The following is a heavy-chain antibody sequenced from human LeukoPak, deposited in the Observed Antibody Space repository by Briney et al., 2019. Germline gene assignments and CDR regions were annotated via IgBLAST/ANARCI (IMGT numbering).Heavy chain of an antibody. V-gene: IGHV3-30-3*01. D-gene: IGHD6-19*01. CDR3: AANGYSSGWYLDY. CDR1: GFTFSSYA. Sequence: GGSLRLSCAASGFTFSSYAMHWVRQAPGKGLEWVAVISYDGSNKYYADSVKGRFTISRDNSKNTLYLQMNSLRAEDTAVYYCAANGYSSGWYLDYWGQGTLVTVSS. CDR2: ISYDGSNK. J-gene: IGHJ4*02.